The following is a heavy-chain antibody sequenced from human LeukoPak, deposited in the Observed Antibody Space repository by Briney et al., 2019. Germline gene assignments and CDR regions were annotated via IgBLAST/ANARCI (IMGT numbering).Heavy chain of an antibody. CDR2: ISSSSSYI. Sequence: GGSLRLSCAASGFTFSSYSMNWVRQAPGKGLEWVSSISSSSSYIYYPDSVKGRFTISRDNAKNSLYLQMNSLRAEDTAVHYCARDEANSSSWYYYYYMDVWGKGTTVTVSS. D-gene: IGHD6-13*01. V-gene: IGHV3-21*01. J-gene: IGHJ6*03. CDR1: GFTFSSYS. CDR3: ARDEANSSSWYYYYYMDV.